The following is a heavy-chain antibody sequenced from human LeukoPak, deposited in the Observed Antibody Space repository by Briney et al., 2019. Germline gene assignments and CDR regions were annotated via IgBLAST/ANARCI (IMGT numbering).Heavy chain of an antibody. Sequence: SVKVSCKASGGTFSSYSISWLRQAPGQGLEWMGGIIPIFATANYAQKFQGRVTITADESTSTAYMELSSLRSEDTAVYYCARPYYYDSSGQPIDAFDIWGQGTMVTVSS. CDR1: GGTFSSYS. J-gene: IGHJ3*02. D-gene: IGHD3-22*01. CDR3: ARPYYYDSSGQPIDAFDI. V-gene: IGHV1-69*13. CDR2: IIPIFATA.